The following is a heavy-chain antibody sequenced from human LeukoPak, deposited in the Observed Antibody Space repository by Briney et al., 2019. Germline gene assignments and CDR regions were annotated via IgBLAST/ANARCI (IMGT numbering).Heavy chain of an antibody. Sequence: PGGSLRLSCAASGFTFSSYAMSWVRQAPGKGLEWVSAISGSGGSTYYADSVKGRFTISRDNSKNTLYLQMNSLRAEDTAVYYCAKAPIWPYCGGDCWMIDYWGQGTLVTVSS. V-gene: IGHV3-23*01. CDR2: ISGSGGST. J-gene: IGHJ4*02. D-gene: IGHD2-21*02. CDR1: GFTFSSYA. CDR3: AKAPIWPYCGGDCWMIDY.